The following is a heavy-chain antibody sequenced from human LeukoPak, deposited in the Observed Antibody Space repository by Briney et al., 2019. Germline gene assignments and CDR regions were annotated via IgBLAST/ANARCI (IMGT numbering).Heavy chain of an antibody. D-gene: IGHD3-22*01. Sequence: SETLSLTCTVSGGFISSSSYYWGWIRQPPGKGLEWIGSIYYSGSTNYNPSLKSRVAISVDTSKNQFSLKLSSVTAADTAMYYCASAYYSDSSGYYGVSQGAFDIWGQGTMVTVSS. J-gene: IGHJ3*02. CDR1: GGFISSSSYY. CDR2: IYYSGST. CDR3: ASAYYSDSSGYYGVSQGAFDI. V-gene: IGHV4-39*01.